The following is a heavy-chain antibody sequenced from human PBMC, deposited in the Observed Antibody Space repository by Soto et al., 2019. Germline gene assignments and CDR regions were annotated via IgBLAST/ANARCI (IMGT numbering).Heavy chain of an antibody. CDR3: ARDRGGSNSFGGMDV. CDR1: GFTFSEDW. J-gene: IGHJ6*02. D-gene: IGHD2-15*01. CDR2: MKPDETER. Sequence: GGSLRLSCAASGFTFSEDWMGWVRQAPGKGLEWVANMKPDETERYYVDSVRGRFTISRDNSKNTLYLQMNSLRAEDTAVYYCARDRGGSNSFGGMDVWGQGTTVTVSS. V-gene: IGHV3-7*01.